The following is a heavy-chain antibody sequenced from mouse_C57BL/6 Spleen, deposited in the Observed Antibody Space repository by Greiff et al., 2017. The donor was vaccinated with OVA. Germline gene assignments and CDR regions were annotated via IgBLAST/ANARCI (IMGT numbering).Heavy chain of an antibody. Sequence: PWSDLVKPGASVKMSCKASGYTFTSYWITWVKQRPGQGLEWIGDIYPGSGSTNYNEKFKSKATLTVDTSSSTAYMQLSSLTSEDSAVYYCARLVGYSGYWGQGTTLTVSS. CDR2: IYPGSGST. CDR3: ARLVGYSGY. J-gene: IGHJ2*01. CDR1: GYTFTSYW. V-gene: IGHV1-55*01. D-gene: IGHD1-1*02.